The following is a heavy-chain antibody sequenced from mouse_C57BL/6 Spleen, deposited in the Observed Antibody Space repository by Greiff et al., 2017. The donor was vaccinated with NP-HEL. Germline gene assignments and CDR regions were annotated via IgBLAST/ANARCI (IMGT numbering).Heavy chain of an antibody. D-gene: IGHD3-2*02. CDR3: ARPAQATGYFDY. CDR2: IDPSDSET. V-gene: IGHV1-52*01. Sequence: QVQLQQPGAELVRPGSSVKLSCKASGYTFTSYWMHWVKQRPIQGLEWIGNIDPSDSETHYNQKFKDKATLTVDKSSSTAYMQLSSLTSEDSAVYYCARPAQATGYFDYWGQGTTLTVSS. CDR1: GYTFTSYW. J-gene: IGHJ2*01.